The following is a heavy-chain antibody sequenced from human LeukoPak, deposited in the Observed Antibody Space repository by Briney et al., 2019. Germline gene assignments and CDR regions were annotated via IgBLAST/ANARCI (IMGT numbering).Heavy chain of an antibody. J-gene: IGHJ6*02. V-gene: IGHV3-53*04. Sequence: GGSLRLSCAASGFTFSSYSMNWVRQAPGKGLEWVSVIYSGGSTYYADSVKGRFTISRHNSKNTLYLQMNSLRAEDTAVCYCARGGRWSYYYGSGAYGMDVWGQGTTVTVSS. D-gene: IGHD3-10*01. CDR2: IYSGGST. CDR3: ARGGRWSYYYGSGAYGMDV. CDR1: GFTFSSYS.